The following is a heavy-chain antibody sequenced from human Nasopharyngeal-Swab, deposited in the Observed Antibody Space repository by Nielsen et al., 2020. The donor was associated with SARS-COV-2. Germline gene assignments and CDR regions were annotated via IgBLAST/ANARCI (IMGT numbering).Heavy chain of an antibody. CDR3: ARGFQDIVVVVAAYRSGFGY. CDR2: INHSGST. J-gene: IGHJ4*02. D-gene: IGHD2-15*01. CDR1: GGSFSGYY. Sequence: SQTLSLTCAVYGGSFSGYYWSWIRQPPGKGLEWSGEINHSGSTNYIPSLKSRVTISVDTSKNQFYLKLSSVTAADTAVYYCARGFQDIVVVVAAYRSGFGYWGQGTLVTVSS. V-gene: IGHV4-34*01.